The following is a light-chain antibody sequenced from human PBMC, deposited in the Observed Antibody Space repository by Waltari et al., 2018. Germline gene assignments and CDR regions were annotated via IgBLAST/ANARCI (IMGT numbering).Light chain of an antibody. CDR3: QQYDSIVLT. CDR2: GAS. Sequence: WRASQSVSNNFLNWYQQKPGQAPRLLIYGASSSATGIPDRFSGSGSGTDFTLTISRLEPEDFAVYYCQQYDSIVLTFGGGTKVEI. CDR1: QSVSNNF. V-gene: IGKV3-20*01. J-gene: IGKJ4*01.